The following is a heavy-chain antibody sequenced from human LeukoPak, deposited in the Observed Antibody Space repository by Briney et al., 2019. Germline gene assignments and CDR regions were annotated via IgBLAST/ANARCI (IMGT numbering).Heavy chain of an antibody. J-gene: IGHJ1*01. D-gene: IGHD2-15*01. CDR2: INHSGST. V-gene: IGHV4-34*01. CDR1: GGSFSGYY. Sequence: PSETLSLTCAVYGGSFSGYYWSWIRQPPGKGLEWIGEINHSGSTNYNPSLKSRVTISVDTSKNQFSLKLTSVTAADTAVYYCARDMGKCSGGSCYGYFYHWGQGTLVTVSS. CDR3: ARDMGKCSGGSCYGYFYH.